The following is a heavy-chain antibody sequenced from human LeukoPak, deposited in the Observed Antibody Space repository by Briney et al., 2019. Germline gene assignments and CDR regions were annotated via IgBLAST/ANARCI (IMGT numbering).Heavy chain of an antibody. V-gene: IGHV3-7*01. CDR2: IVQDGSAK. CDR3: ATDSFSISSISLPGADAFDI. J-gene: IGHJ3*02. CDR1: GFTFSNYW. D-gene: IGHD3-3*02. Sequence: GGSLRLSCGASGFTFSNYWMTWVRQAPGKGLEWVANIVQDGSAKYYVGSVKGRFTISRGNAKKSLYLQMNSLRVDDTAVYHCATDSFSISSISLPGADAFDIWGQGTMVTVSS.